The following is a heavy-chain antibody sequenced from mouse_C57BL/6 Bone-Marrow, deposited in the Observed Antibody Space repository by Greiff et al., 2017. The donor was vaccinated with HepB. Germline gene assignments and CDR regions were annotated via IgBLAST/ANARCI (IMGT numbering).Heavy chain of an antibody. D-gene: IGHD4-1*01. CDR3: TTYPGAYWYFDV. CDR1: GFNIKDDY. V-gene: IGHV14-4*01. Sequence: EVNVVESGAELVRPGASVKLSCTASGFNIKDDYMHWVKQRPEQGLEWIGWIDPENGDTEYASKFQGKATITADTSSNTAYLQLSSLTSEDTAVYYCTTYPGAYWYFDVWGTGTTVTVSS. J-gene: IGHJ1*03. CDR2: IDPENGDT.